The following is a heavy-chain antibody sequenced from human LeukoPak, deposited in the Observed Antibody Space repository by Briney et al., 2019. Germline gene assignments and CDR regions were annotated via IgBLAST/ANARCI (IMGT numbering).Heavy chain of an antibody. CDR3: ARVVKYCGGDCFIFDY. V-gene: IGHV1-69*06. D-gene: IGHD2-21*02. J-gene: IGHJ4*02. CDR2: IIPIFGTA. CDR1: GGTFSSYA. Sequence: SVKVSCKASGGTFSSYAISWVRQAPGQGLEWMGRIIPIFGTANYAQKFQGRVTITADKSTGTAYMELSSLRSEDTAVYYCARVVKYCGGDCFIFDYWGQGTLVTVSS.